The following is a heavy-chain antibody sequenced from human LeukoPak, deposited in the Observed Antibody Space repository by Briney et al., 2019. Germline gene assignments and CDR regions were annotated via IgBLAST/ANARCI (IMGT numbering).Heavy chain of an antibody. CDR2: INPSGGST. CDR1: GYTFTSYY. V-gene: IGHV1-46*01. J-gene: IGHJ5*02. Sequence: GSVKVSCKASGYTFTSYYMHWVRQAPGQGLEWMGLINPSGGSTSYAQKFHGTVTMTRDTSTSTVYMELSSLRSEDTAVYYCARLAAAGTGSWFDPWGQGTLVTVSS. CDR3: ARLAAAGTGSWFDP. D-gene: IGHD6-13*01.